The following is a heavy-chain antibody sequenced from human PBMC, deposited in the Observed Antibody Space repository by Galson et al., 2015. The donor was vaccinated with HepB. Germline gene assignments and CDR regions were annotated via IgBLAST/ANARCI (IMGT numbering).Heavy chain of an antibody. CDR3: AKSTAAIATNYYFDY. D-gene: IGHD2-2*02. Sequence: SLRLSCAASGFTFSSYWMSWVRQAPGKGLEWVANIKQDGSEKYYVDSVKGRFTISRDNAKNSLYLQMNSLRAEDTAVYYCAKSTAAIATNYYFDYWGQGTLVTVSS. V-gene: IGHV3-7*03. CDR2: IKQDGSEK. J-gene: IGHJ4*02. CDR1: GFTFSSYW.